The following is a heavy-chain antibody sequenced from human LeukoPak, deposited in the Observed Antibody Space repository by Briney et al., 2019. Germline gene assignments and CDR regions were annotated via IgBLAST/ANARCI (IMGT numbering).Heavy chain of an antibody. D-gene: IGHD2-2*01. CDR3: ARDGGLGYCSSTGCYAANDAFDI. V-gene: IGHV3-66*01. CDR1: GFTVSSNY. J-gene: IGHJ3*02. CDR2: IYSGGST. Sequence: GGSLRLSCAASGFTVSSNYMSWVRQAPGKGLEWVSVIYSGGSTYYADSVKGRFTISRDNSKNTLYLQMNSLRAEDTAVYYCARDGGLGYCSSTGCYAANDAFDIWGQGTMVTVSS.